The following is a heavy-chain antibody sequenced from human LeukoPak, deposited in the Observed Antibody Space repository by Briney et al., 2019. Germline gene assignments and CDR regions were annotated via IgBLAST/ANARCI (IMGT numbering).Heavy chain of an antibody. V-gene: IGHV2-5*08. CDR3: AHLYYYGSGMGEYFDY. J-gene: IGHJ4*02. CDR1: GFSLSISGMY. Sequence: SGPTLVNPTQTLTLTCTFSGFSLSISGMYVTWIRQPPGKALEWLALIYWDDDKRYSPSLKSRLTITKDTSKNQVVLTMTNMDPVDTATYYCAHLYYYGSGMGEYFDYWGQGTLVTVSS. D-gene: IGHD3-10*01. CDR2: IYWDDDK.